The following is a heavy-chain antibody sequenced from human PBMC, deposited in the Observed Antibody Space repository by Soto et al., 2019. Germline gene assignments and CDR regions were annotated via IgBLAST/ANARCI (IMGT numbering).Heavy chain of an antibody. D-gene: IGHD3-3*01. V-gene: IGHV2-5*02. CDR1: GFSLSTIGVG. CDR2: VYWDDDK. Sequence: SGPTLVNPTQTLTLTCIFSGFSLSTIGVGVGWIRQPPGKALEWLAIVYWDDDKHYSPSLKRRLTIIKDTSKNQVVLTMANMDPVDTATYYCAHRPTGDLWSGYLPGAYDFWGQGTMVTVSS. CDR3: AHRPTGDLWSGYLPGAYDF. J-gene: IGHJ3*01.